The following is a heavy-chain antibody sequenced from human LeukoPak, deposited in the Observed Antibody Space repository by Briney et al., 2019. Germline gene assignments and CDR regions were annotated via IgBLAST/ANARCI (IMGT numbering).Heavy chain of an antibody. J-gene: IGHJ4*02. D-gene: IGHD3-10*01. Sequence: GGSLRLSCAASGFTFSSYAMSWVHQAPGKGLEWVSAISGSGGSTYYADSVKGRFTISRDNSKNTLYLQMNSLRAEDTAVYYCAKSPIVTVRGVIFDYWGQGTLVTVSS. CDR3: AKSPIVTVRGVIFDY. CDR2: ISGSGGST. V-gene: IGHV3-23*01. CDR1: GFTFSSYA.